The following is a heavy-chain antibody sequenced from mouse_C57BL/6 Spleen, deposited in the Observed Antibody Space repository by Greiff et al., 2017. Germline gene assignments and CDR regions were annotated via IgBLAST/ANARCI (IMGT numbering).Heavy chain of an antibody. J-gene: IGHJ3*01. CDR1: GYTFTDYY. D-gene: IGHD3-1*01. Sequence: QVHVKQSGPELVKPGASVKISCKASGYTFTDYYINWVKQRPGQGLEWIGWIFPGSGSTYYNEKFKGKATLTVDKSSSTAYMLLSSLTSEDSAVYFCARSGIHEGFAYWGQGTLVTVSA. CDR3: ARSGIHEGFAY. CDR2: IFPGSGST. V-gene: IGHV1-75*01.